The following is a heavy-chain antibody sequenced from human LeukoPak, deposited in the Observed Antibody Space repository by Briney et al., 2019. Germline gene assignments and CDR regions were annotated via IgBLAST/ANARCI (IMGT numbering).Heavy chain of an antibody. V-gene: IGHV3-30*18. J-gene: IGHJ4*02. CDR1: GFTFSSYG. Sequence: GGSLRLSCAASGFTFSSYGMHWVRQAPGKGLEWVAVIPYDGSNKYYTDSAKGRFTISRDISKNTLYLQMNSLRAEDTAVYYCAKDRLPLGELSLFDYWGQGTLVTVSS. D-gene: IGHD3-16*02. CDR2: IPYDGSNK. CDR3: AKDRLPLGELSLFDY.